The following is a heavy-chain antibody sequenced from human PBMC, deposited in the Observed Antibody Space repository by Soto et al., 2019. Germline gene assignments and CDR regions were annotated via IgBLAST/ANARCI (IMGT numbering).Heavy chain of an antibody. Sequence: EVQLVESGGGLVQPGRSLRLSCAASGFTFDDYAMHWVRQAPGKGLEWVSGISWNSGSIGYADSVKGRFTISRDNAKNSLYLQMNSLRAEDTALYYFAKTMVRGALYFDYWGQGTLVTVSS. CDR1: GFTFDDYA. CDR2: ISWNSGSI. J-gene: IGHJ4*02. D-gene: IGHD3-10*01. V-gene: IGHV3-9*01. CDR3: AKTMVRGALYFDY.